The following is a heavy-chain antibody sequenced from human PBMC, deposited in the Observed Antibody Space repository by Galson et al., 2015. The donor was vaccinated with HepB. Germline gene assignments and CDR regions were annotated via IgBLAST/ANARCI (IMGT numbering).Heavy chain of an antibody. D-gene: IGHD5-18*01. Sequence: SLRLSCAASGFTFSNAWMSWVRQAPGKGLEWVGRIKSKTDGGTTDYAAPVKGRFTISRDDSKNTLYLQMNSLKTEDTAVYYCTTLVDVDTAMVTLSWFWGQGTLVTVSS. J-gene: IGHJ4*02. CDR2: IKSKTDGGTT. V-gene: IGHV3-15*01. CDR1: GFTFSNAW. CDR3: TTLVDVDTAMVTLSWF.